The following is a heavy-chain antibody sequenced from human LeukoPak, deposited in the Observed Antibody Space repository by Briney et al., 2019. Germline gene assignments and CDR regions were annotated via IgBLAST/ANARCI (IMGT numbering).Heavy chain of an antibody. CDR3: AKDLYYYDSSGYFDY. CDR2: ISYDGSNK. Sequence: GGSLRLSCAASGFTFSNYGMHWVRQAPGKGLEWVAVISYDGSNKYYADSVKGRFVISRDNSKNTLYLQMNTLRLEDTAVYYCAKDLYYYDSSGYFDYWGQGTLVTVSS. CDR1: GFTFSNYG. J-gene: IGHJ4*02. V-gene: IGHV3-30*18. D-gene: IGHD3-22*01.